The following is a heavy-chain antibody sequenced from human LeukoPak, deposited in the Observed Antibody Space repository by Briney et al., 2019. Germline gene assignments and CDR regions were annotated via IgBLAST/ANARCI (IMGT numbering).Heavy chain of an antibody. CDR2: INPTGGST. Sequence: ASVKVSCKASGYTFTSYYMHWVRQAPGQGLEWMGIINPTGGSTTYAQKFQGRVTMTRDMSTSTVYMELSSLRSEDTAVYYCALGGYGDYVYGWFDPWGQGTLVTVSS. V-gene: IGHV1-46*03. D-gene: IGHD4-17*01. CDR3: ALGGYGDYVYGWFDP. J-gene: IGHJ5*02. CDR1: GYTFTSYY.